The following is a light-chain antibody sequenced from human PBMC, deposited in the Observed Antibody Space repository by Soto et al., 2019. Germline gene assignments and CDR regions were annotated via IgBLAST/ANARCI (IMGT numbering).Light chain of an antibody. CDR3: AAWDDSLNGRV. CDR2: SNN. J-gene: IGLJ1*01. CDR1: SSNIGSNT. Sequence: QSVLTQPPSASGTPGQRVTISCSGSSSNIGSNTVNWYQQLPGTAPKLLIYSNNQRPSGVPDRFSGSKSGTSASLAISGLQSEXEADYYCAAWDDSLNGRVFGTGTKVTVL. V-gene: IGLV1-44*01.